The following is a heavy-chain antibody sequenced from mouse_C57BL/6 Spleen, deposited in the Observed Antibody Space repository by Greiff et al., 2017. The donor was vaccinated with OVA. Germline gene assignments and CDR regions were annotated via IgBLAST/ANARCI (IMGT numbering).Heavy chain of an antibody. D-gene: IGHD2-3*01. CDR2: ISYDGSN. V-gene: IGHV3-6*01. J-gene: IGHJ2*01. Sequence: EVKLQESGPGLVKPSQSLSLTCSVTGYSITSGYYWNWIRQFPGNKLEWMGYISYDGSNNYNPSLKNRISITLDTSKNQFFLKLNSVTTEDTATYYCARIYDGYYGFDDWGQGTTLTVSS. CDR1: GYSITSGYY. CDR3: ARIYDGYYGFDD.